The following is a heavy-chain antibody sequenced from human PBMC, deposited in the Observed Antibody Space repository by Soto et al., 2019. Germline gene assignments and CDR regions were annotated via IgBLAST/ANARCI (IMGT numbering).Heavy chain of an antibody. CDR1: GGSFSGCY. J-gene: IGHJ4*02. D-gene: IGHD2-8*02. CDR2: INHSGTT. Sequence: QVKLQKWGGGLLKPLETLSLTCAVYGGSFSGCYWTWIRQPPVTGLEWIGEINHSGTTNYHPCLKSPVTTSLDPSKIPCPLKLTSVTAAATAVYYCARAKITGLFYYWGQGTLVTLYS. V-gene: IGHV4-34*01. CDR3: ARAKITGLFYY.